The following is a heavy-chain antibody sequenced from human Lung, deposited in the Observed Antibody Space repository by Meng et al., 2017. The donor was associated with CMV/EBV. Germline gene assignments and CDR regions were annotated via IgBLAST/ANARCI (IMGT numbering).Heavy chain of an antibody. V-gene: IGHV3-7*01. J-gene: IGHJ6*02. CDR2: IKQDGSEK. D-gene: IGHD6-6*01. CDR3: ARDSKISSGSSSYYYYYGMDV. Sequence: LSLTCAVYGGSFSGYYRSWIRQAPGKGLEWVANIKQDGSEKYYVDSVKGRFTISRDNAKNSLYLQMNSLRAEDTAVYYCARDSKISSGSSSYYYYYGMDVWGQGTTVTVSS. CDR1: GGSFSGYY.